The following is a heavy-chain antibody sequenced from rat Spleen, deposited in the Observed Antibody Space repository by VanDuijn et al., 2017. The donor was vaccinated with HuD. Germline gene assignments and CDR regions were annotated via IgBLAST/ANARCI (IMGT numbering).Heavy chain of an antibody. V-gene: IGHV5-22*01. CDR2: ISYEGSRT. Sequence: EVQLVESGGGLVQPGRSLKLSCAASGFTFSDYYMAWVRQAPKKGLEWVASISYEGSRTYYGDSVKGRLTISRDNAKSTLYLQMNSLRSVDTATYYCTRDPGSPFDYWGQGVMVTVSS. J-gene: IGHJ2*01. CDR3: TRDPGSPFDY. D-gene: IGHD1-4*01. CDR1: GFTFSDYY.